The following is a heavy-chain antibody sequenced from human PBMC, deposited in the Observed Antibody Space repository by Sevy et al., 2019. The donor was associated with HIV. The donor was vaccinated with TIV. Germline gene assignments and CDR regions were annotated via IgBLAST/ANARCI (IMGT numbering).Heavy chain of an antibody. CDR2: IRSKAYGGTT. CDR1: GFTFGDYA. J-gene: IGHJ4*02. D-gene: IGHD2-15*01. Sequence: GGCLRLSCTASGFTFGDYAMSWVRQAPGKGLEWVGFIRSKAYGGTTEYAASVKGRFTISRDDSKSIAYLQMNSLKTEDTAVYYCTRGGASDIVVVVAATYFDYWGQGTLVTVSS. V-gene: IGHV3-49*04. CDR3: TRGGASDIVVVVAATYFDY.